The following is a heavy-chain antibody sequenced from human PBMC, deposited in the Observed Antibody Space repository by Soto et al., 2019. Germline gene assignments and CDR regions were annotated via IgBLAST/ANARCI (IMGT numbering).Heavy chain of an antibody. Sequence: SETLSLTCTVSGGSVSSGSYYWSWIRQPPGKGLEWIGYIYYSGSTNYNPSLKSRVTISVDTSKNQFSLKLSSVTAADTAVYYCALRRNWNYEMGAFDIWGQGTMVTVSS. CDR1: GGSVSSGSYY. CDR3: ALRRNWNYEMGAFDI. D-gene: IGHD1-7*01. CDR2: IYYSGST. J-gene: IGHJ3*02. V-gene: IGHV4-61*01.